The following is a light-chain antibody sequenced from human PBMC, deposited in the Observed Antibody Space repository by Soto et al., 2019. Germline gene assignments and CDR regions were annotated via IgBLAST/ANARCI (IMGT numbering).Light chain of an antibody. CDR3: QQTYSTPIT. V-gene: IGKV1-39*01. Sequence: DIQMTQSPSSLSASVGDRVTITCRASQTISNTLNWYQQRPGKPPNLLIYASSTLQSGVPPRFSGGGSGTEFTLTISSRQPEDFATYYGQQTYSTPITFGQGTRLEIK. CDR2: ASS. J-gene: IGKJ5*01. CDR1: QTISNT.